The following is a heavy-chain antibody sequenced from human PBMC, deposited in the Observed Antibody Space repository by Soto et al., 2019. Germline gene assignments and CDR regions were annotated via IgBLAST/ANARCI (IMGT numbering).Heavy chain of an antibody. V-gene: IGHV3-53*01. D-gene: IGHD3-22*01. CDR2: IYSSGTT. J-gene: IGHJ4*02. CDR3: ARDGYSSSGGYFDY. CDR1: GFTISTNH. Sequence: PGVSLRLSFAASGFTISTNHMNWVRQAPGKGLEWVSLIYSSGTTYYADSVKGRFTISRDSSKNTLYLQLNSLRAEDTAIYYCARDGYSSSGGYFDYWGQGTLVTVSS.